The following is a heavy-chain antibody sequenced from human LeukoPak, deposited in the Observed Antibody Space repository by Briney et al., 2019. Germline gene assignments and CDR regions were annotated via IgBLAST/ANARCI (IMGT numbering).Heavy chain of an antibody. J-gene: IGHJ4*02. CDR2: IGGSGSNT. CDR3: AKTIIGYYRPFAS. CDR1: GFIFSSHA. D-gene: IGHD3-22*01. V-gene: IGHV3-23*01. Sequence: GGSLRLSCEASGFIFSSHAMSWVRQAPGKGLEWVSGIGGSGSNTYYADSVKGRFTISRDNSKNTLYLQMNSLRAEDTALYYCAKTIIGYYRPFASWGQGTLVTVSS.